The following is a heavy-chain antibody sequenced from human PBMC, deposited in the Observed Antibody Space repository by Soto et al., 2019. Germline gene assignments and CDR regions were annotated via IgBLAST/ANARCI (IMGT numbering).Heavy chain of an antibody. D-gene: IGHD1-26*01. CDR1: GFSFSSYW. V-gene: IGHV3-74*01. Sequence: EMQLVESGGGLVQPGGSLRLSCEASGFSFSSYWMLWVRQDPGKGLLWVARVSPDGGGTSYADSVKGRFTIFRDNAKNTVYLQMNSLRVEDTAVYFCARGRWELLPSDWGQGTLVTVSS. CDR2: VSPDGGGT. CDR3: ARGRWELLPSD. J-gene: IGHJ4*02.